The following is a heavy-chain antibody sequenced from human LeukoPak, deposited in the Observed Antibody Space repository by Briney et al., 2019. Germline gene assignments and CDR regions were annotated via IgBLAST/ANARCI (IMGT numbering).Heavy chain of an antibody. CDR1: GFTFTNAW. Sequence: PGGSLRLSCAASGFTFTNAWMTWVRQAPGKGLEWVGRIKSKGDGETTDYTAPVKGRFTMSRDDSKATLYLQMNSLAAEDIAVYYCTTDMGLTMIRGVIVYWGQGALVTVSS. D-gene: IGHD3-10*01. V-gene: IGHV3-15*01. CDR3: TTDMGLTMIRGVIVY. CDR2: IKSKGDGETT. J-gene: IGHJ4*02.